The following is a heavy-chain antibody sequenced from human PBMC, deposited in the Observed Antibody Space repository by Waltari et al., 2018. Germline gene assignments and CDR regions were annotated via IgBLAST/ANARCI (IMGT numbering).Heavy chain of an antibody. J-gene: IGHJ4*02. Sequence: QVQLQESGPGLVKPSETLSLTCTVSGYSISSGYYWGWIRQPPGKGLEWIGSIYHSGSTYYNPSLKSRVTISVDTSKNQFSLKLSSVTAADTAVYYCARVVGGDYFDYWGQGTLFTVSS. V-gene: IGHV4-38-2*02. CDR1: GYSISSGYY. CDR3: ARVVGGDYFDY. D-gene: IGHD2-15*01. CDR2: IYHSGST.